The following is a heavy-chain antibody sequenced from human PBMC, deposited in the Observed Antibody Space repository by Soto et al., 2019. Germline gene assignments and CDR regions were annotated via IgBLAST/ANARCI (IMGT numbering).Heavy chain of an antibody. CDR1: GGTFSSYA. V-gene: IGHV1-69*01. CDR3: AGGLKGSSCHYYYYYGMDV. J-gene: IGHJ6*02. Sequence: QVQLVQSGAEVKKPGSSVKVSCKASGGTFSSYAISWVRQAPGQGLDWMGWVIPIFGTANYAQKFQGRVTSNAEESTSTAHMEMSSLSSEDTAVYYCAGGLKGSSCHYYYYYGMDVWGQGTTVTVSS. D-gene: IGHD6-13*01. CDR2: VIPIFGTA.